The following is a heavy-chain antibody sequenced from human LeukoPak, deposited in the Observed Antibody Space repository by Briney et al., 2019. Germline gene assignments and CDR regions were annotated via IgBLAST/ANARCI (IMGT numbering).Heavy chain of an antibody. D-gene: IGHD3-22*01. CDR2: ISSSSSYI. Sequence: PGGSLRLSCAASGFTFSSYSMNWVRQAPGKGLEWVSSISSSSSYIYYADSVEGRFTISRDNAKNSLYLQMNSLRAEDTAVYYCARDSDSSGYCDYWGQGTLVTVSS. V-gene: IGHV3-21*01. J-gene: IGHJ4*02. CDR1: GFTFSSYS. CDR3: ARDSDSSGYCDY.